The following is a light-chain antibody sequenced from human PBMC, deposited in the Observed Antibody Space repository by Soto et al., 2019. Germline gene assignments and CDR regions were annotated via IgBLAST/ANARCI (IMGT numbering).Light chain of an antibody. J-gene: IGKJ2*01. CDR3: QQYNNWPYT. V-gene: IGKV3-15*01. CDR1: QSVSSN. CDR2: GAS. Sequence: EIVMTQSPATLSVSPGERATLSCRASQSVSSNLAWYQQKPGQAPRLLIYGASTRATGIPARFSGSGSGTEFTLTISRLQSEDFAVYHCQQYNNWPYTFGQGTKLEIK.